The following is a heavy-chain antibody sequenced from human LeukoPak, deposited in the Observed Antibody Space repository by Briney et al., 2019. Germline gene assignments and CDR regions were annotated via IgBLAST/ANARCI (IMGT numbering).Heavy chain of an antibody. J-gene: IGHJ4*02. CDR3: ARQLAGYVDY. CDR1: GDSVSNKDAA. CDR2: TYYRSKWSN. Sequence: SQTPSLTCAISGDSVSNKDAAWNWIRQSPSRGLEWLGRTYYRSKWSNDYAVSVRSRITISPDTSKNQFSLQLRSVTPDDTAVYYCARQLAGYVDYWGQGSRVTVSS. D-gene: IGHD2-15*01. V-gene: IGHV6-1*01.